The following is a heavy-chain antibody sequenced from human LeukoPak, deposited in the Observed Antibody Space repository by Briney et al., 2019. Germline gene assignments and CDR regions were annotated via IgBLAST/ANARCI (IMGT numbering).Heavy chain of an antibody. V-gene: IGHV1-69*05. CDR2: IIPIFGTA. Sequence: GASVKVSCKGSGGTFSSYAISWVRQAPGQGLEWMGGIIPIFGTANYAQKFQGRVTITTDESTSTAYMELSSLRSEDTAVYYCASGYDSSYFDYWGQGTLVNVSS. CDR3: ASGYDSSYFDY. CDR1: GGTFSSYA. J-gene: IGHJ4*02. D-gene: IGHD3-22*01.